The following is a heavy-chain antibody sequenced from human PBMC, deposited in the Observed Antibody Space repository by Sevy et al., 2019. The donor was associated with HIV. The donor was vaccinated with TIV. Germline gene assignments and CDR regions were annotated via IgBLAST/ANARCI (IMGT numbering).Heavy chain of an antibody. V-gene: IGHV3-21*01. D-gene: IGHD2-2*01. Sequence: GGSLRLSCAASGFTLNTYSMNWVRQAPGKGLEWVSSISSSSSYIYYADSVKGRFTISRDNAKNSLYLQMNSLRAEDTAVYYCVRDGGCSSTSCLLYFDYWGQGTLVTVSS. CDR2: ISSSSSYI. CDR1: GFTLNTYS. J-gene: IGHJ4*02. CDR3: VRDGGCSSTSCLLYFDY.